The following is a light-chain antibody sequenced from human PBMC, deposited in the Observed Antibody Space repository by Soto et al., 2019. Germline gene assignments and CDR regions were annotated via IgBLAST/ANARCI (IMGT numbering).Light chain of an antibody. CDR3: SSYTSSTTPV. Sequence: QPVLTQPASVSGSPGQSITISCTGTSSDVGGYAYVSWYQQYPGKAPKLVISEVSKRPSGVSHRFSGSRSGNTAYLTISGLQAEDEADYYCSSYTSSTTPVFGGGTKLTVL. CDR1: SSDVGGYAY. V-gene: IGLV2-14*01. J-gene: IGLJ2*01. CDR2: EVS.